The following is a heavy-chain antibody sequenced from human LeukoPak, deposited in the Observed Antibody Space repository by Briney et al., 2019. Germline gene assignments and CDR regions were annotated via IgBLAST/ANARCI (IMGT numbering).Heavy chain of an antibody. V-gene: IGHV3-9*01. CDR2: ISWNSGSI. D-gene: IGHD6-19*01. CDR3: AKDLSSGWYGDAFDI. J-gene: IGHJ3*02. Sequence: GGSLRLSCAASGFTFDDYAMHWVRQAPGKGLEWVSGISWNSGSIGYADPVKGRFTISRDNAKNSLYLQMNSLRAEDTALYYCAKDLSSGWYGDAFDIWGQGTMVTVSS. CDR1: GFTFDDYA.